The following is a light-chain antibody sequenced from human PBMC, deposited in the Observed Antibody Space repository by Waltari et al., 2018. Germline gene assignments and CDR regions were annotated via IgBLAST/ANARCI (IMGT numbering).Light chain of an antibody. V-gene: IGLV2-14*03. CDR2: DVS. J-gene: IGLJ2*01. Sequence: QSALTQPASVSGSPGQSIPISCSGISSDVGGYNFVSWYQQHPGKAPKLLIFDVSNRPSGVSNRFSGSKSGNTASLTISGLQPEDEADYYCSSYRRSSTYVLLGGGTKLTVL. CDR1: SSDVGGYNF. CDR3: SSYRRSSTYVL.